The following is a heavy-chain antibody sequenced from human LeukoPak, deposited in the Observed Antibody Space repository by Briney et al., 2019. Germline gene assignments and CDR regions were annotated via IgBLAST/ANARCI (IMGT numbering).Heavy chain of an antibody. J-gene: IGHJ5*02. Sequence: PGGSLRLSCAASGFTFSSYSMNWVRQTPGKGLEWISYISGSGRTIYYADSVKGRFTISRDDLKNSLFLQMNSLRTDDTAVYYCVRDFELGRFGPWGQGTLVIVSS. CDR3: VRDFELGRFGP. V-gene: IGHV3-48*04. CDR1: GFTFSSYS. CDR2: ISGSGRTI. D-gene: IGHD3-9*01.